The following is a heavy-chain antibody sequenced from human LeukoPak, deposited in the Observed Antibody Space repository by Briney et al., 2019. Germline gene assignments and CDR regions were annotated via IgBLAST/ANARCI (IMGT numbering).Heavy chain of an antibody. Sequence: GVSLRLSCAASGFTFSRHWMGWVRQAPGKGLEWVASIKQDGGQYYLDSVKGRFFISRDNAKNSVSLQMNSLRGEDTAVYYCARGPDFGDRLDYFDYWGQGTLVTVS. CDR1: GFTFSRHW. V-gene: IGHV3-7*01. D-gene: IGHD4-17*01. CDR3: ARGPDFGDRLDYFDY. CDR2: IKQDGGQ. J-gene: IGHJ4*02.